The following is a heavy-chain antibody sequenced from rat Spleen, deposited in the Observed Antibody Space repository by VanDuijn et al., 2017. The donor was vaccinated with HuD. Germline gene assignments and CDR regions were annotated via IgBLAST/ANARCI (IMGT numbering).Heavy chain of an antibody. Sequence: QVQLKESGPGLVQPSQTLSLTCTVSGFSLSSCGVIWVRQPPGKGLEWMGLIWGNGNTNYDSGFKSRLSISRDTSKSQVFLKMNKLQSEDTAMYFCARSDTLAAMGHFWGQGVMVTVSS. CDR1: GFSLSSCG. J-gene: IGHJ2*01. V-gene: IGHV2S61*01. D-gene: IGHD1-2*01. CDR3: ARSDTLAAMGHF. CDR2: IWGNGNT.